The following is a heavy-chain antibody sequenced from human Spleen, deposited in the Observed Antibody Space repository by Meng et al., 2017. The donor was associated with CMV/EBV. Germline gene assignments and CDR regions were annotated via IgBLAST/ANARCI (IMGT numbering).Heavy chain of an antibody. CDR1: GASITSSSYF. V-gene: IGHV3-21*01. J-gene: IGHJ6*02. CDR3: ARDYYGGTSDPMYYYAMDV. D-gene: IGHD4-23*01. CDR2: VSSGSDYI. Sequence: ETLSLTCTVSGASITSSSYFWDWVRQAPGKGLEWVSSVSSGSDYIYYADSLKGRFTVSRDNAKNSLYLQMNSLRAEDTAVYYCARDYYGGTSDPMYYYAMDVWGQGTTVTVSS.